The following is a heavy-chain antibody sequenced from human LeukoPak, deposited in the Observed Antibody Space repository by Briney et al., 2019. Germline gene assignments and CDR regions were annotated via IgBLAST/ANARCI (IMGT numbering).Heavy chain of an antibody. Sequence: PSETLSLTCTVSGGSISSYYWSWIRQPAGKGLEWIGRIYTSGSTNYNPSLKSRVTISVDTSKNQFSLKLSSVTAADTAVYYCARDLSAAAGLYYFDYWGQGTLVTVSS. D-gene: IGHD6-13*01. CDR2: IYTSGST. CDR3: ARDLSAAAGLYYFDY. J-gene: IGHJ4*02. V-gene: IGHV4-4*07. CDR1: GGSISSYY.